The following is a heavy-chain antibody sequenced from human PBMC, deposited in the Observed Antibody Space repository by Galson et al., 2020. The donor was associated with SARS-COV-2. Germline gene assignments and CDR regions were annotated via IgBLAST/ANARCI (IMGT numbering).Heavy chain of an antibody. D-gene: IGHD3-3*01. V-gene: IGHV3-48*02. CDR3: ARAARGRLRFLEWLLSFDY. CDR2: ISSSSSTI. Sequence: LSLTCAASGFTFSSYSMNWVRQAPGKGLEWVSYISSSSSTIYYADSVKGRFTISRDNAKNSLYLQMNSLRDEDTAVYYCARAARGRLRFLEWLLSFDYWGQGTLVTVSS. J-gene: IGHJ4*02. CDR1: GFTFSSYS.